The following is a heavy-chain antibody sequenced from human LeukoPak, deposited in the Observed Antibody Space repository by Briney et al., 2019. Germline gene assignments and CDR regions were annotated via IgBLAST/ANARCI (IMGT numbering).Heavy chain of an antibody. CDR1: GGSISSGSYY. CDR2: IYTSGST. D-gene: IGHD3-22*01. J-gene: IGHJ4*02. V-gene: IGHV4-61*02. CDR3: ATTYYYDSSGYYYDNDY. Sequence: SQTLSLTCTVSGGSISSGSYYWSWIRQPAGKGLEWIRRIYTSGSTNYNPSLKSRVTISVDTSKNQFSLKLSSVTAADTAVYYCATTYYYDSSGYYYDNDYWGQGTLVTVSS.